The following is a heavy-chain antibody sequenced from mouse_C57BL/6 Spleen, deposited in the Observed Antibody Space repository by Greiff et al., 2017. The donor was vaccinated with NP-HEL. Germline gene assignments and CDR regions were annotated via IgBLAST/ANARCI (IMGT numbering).Heavy chain of an antibody. J-gene: IGHJ2*01. D-gene: IGHD1-1*01. V-gene: IGHV1-22*01. Sequence: EVQLQQSGPELVKPGASVKMSCKASGYTFTDYNMHWVKQSHGKSLEWIGYINPNNGGTSYNQKFKGKATLTVNKSSSTAYMELRSRTSEDSAVYYCATGPYGSSYNYWGQGTTLTVSS. CDR3: ATGPYGSSYNY. CDR1: GYTFTDYN. CDR2: INPNNGGT.